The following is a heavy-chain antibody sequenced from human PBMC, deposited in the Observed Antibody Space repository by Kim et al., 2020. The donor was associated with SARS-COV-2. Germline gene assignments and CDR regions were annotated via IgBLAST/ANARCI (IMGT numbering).Heavy chain of an antibody. D-gene: IGHD2-15*01. CDR3: ARPQTPGEARRRPYFGLDV. Sequence: GGSLRLSCTASGFTFSDFYMNWIRQTPGKGLEWVSYISGSGPSTYYADSVQGRFTISRDNSKNSLFLQMNSLRAEDSAVYYCARPQTPGEARRRPYFGLDVWGQGTTVTVS. CDR2: ISGSGPST. V-gene: IGHV3-11*01. J-gene: IGHJ6*02. CDR1: GFTFSDFY.